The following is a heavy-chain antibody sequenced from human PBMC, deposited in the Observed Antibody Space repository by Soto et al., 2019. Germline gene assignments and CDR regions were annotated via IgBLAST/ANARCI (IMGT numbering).Heavy chain of an antibody. CDR2: INETGNEK. Sequence: EVQLVESGRDLVQPGGSLRLSCAASGFTFSTYWMSWVRQAPGKGLEWVANINETGNEKRYADSVMGRFTISRDNAKNSVTLHMNSLRAGDTAVYFCVRDGISVTNRLDYFEHWGQGTLVIVSS. CDR3: VRDGISVTNRLDYFEH. V-gene: IGHV3-7*01. J-gene: IGHJ4*02. CDR1: GFTFSTYW. D-gene: IGHD1-20*01.